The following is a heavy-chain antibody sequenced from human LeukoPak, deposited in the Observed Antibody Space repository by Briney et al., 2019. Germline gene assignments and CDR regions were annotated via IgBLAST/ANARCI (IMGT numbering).Heavy chain of an antibody. V-gene: IGHV1-8*01. J-gene: IGHJ4*02. CDR1: GYTFTSYD. CDR2: MNPNSGNI. D-gene: IGHD2-15*01. CDR3: ARGRGGFPTDDY. Sequence: ASVKVSCKASGYTFTSYDINWVRHATRQGHEWMGWMNPNSGNIGYAQKFQGRVTMTRNTSISTAYMELSSLRSEDTAVYYCARGRGGFPTDDYWGQGTLVTVSS.